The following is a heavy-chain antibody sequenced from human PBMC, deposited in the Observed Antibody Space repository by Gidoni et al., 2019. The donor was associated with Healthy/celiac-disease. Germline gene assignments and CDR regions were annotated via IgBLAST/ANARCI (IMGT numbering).Heavy chain of an antibody. CDR3: ARDTLQRITMIVVEAGAGMDV. Sequence: QVQLVQSGAEVKKPGASVKVSCKASGYTFTSYYMHWVRQAPGQGLEWMGIINPSGGSTSYAQKFQGRVTMTRDTSTSTVYMELSSLRSEDTAVYYCARDTLQRITMIVVEAGAGMDVWGQGTTVTVSS. J-gene: IGHJ6*02. D-gene: IGHD3-22*01. CDR2: INPSGGST. CDR1: GYTFTSYY. V-gene: IGHV1-46*01.